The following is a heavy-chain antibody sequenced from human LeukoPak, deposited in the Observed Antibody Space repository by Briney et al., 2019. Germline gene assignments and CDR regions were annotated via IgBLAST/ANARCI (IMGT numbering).Heavy chain of an antibody. Sequence: QPGRSLRLSCAASGFTFSSYAMHWVRQAPGKGLEWVAVIPYDGSNKYYADSVKGRFTISRDNSKNTLYLQMNSLRAEDTAVYYCARERSRPPKAFDYWGQGTLVTVSS. CDR2: IPYDGSNK. CDR1: GFTFSSYA. J-gene: IGHJ4*02. CDR3: ARERSRPPKAFDY. D-gene: IGHD1-1*01. V-gene: IGHV3-30-3*01.